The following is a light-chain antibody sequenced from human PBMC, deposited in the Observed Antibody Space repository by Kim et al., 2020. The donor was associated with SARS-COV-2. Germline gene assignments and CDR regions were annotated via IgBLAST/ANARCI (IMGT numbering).Light chain of an antibody. CDR1: SSDIVGYDY. CDR3: CSYSGVSHWV. V-gene: IGLV2-11*03. CDR2: HVA. Sequence: GQSVTISCAGASSDIVGYDYVSWYQQHPAKAPKLMIYHVAKRPSGVPDRFSGSKSGNTASLTISGLQADDEADYYCCSYSGVSHWVFGGGTQLTVL. J-gene: IGLJ3*02.